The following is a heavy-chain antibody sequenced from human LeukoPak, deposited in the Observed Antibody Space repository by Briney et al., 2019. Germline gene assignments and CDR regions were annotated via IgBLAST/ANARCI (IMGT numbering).Heavy chain of an antibody. CDR3: AKDIRDWGSAFDI. CDR1: GFTFSDYY. CDR2: ITNDI. V-gene: IGHV3-69-1*01. Sequence: GGSLRLSCAASGFTFSDYYMSWVRQAPGKGLEWVSGITNDIYYADSVKGRFTISRDNSKNTLYLQMNSLRAEDTAIYYCAKDIRDWGSAFDIWGQGTMVTVSS. D-gene: IGHD7-27*01. J-gene: IGHJ3*02.